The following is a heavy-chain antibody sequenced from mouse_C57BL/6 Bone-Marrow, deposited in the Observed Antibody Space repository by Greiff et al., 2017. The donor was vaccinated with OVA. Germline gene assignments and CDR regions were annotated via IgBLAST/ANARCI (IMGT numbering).Heavy chain of an antibody. D-gene: IGHD1-1*01. Sequence: EVKLVESGGGLVKPGGSLKLSCAASGFTFSSYAMSWVRQTPEKRLEWVATISDGGSYTYYPDNVKGRFTISRDNAKNNLYLQMSHLKSEDTAMYYCARDLPSTVVFDYWGQGTTLTVSS. J-gene: IGHJ2*01. CDR1: GFTFSSYA. CDR2: ISDGGSYT. CDR3: ARDLPSTVVFDY. V-gene: IGHV5-4*01.